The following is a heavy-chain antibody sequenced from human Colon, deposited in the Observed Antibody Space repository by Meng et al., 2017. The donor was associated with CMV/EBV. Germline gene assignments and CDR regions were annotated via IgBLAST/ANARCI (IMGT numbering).Heavy chain of an antibody. Sequence: GESLKISCAASGFTFSSYAMSWVRQAPGKGLEWVSAISGSGGSTYYADSVKGRFTISRDNSKNTLYLQMNSLRAEDTAVYYCAKEWGDGYNLAYWGQGTLVTVSS. D-gene: IGHD5-24*01. J-gene: IGHJ4*02. CDR2: ISGSGGST. CDR3: AKEWGDGYNLAY. CDR1: GFTFSSYA. V-gene: IGHV3-23*01.